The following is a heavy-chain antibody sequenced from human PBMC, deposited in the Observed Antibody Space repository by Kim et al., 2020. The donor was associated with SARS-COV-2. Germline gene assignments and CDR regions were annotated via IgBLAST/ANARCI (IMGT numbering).Heavy chain of an antibody. D-gene: IGHD6-19*01. CDR2: IYSGGST. V-gene: IGHV3-53*01. Sequence: GGSLRLSCAASGFTVSSNYMSWVRQAPGKGLEWVSVIYSGGSTYYADSVKGRFTISRDNSKNTLYLQMNSLRAEDTAVYYRARTTNSSGSPPDYNYYYGMDVWCQGTTVTVSS. CDR1: GFTVSSNY. J-gene: IGHJ6*02. CDR3: ARTTNSSGSPPDYNYYYGMDV.